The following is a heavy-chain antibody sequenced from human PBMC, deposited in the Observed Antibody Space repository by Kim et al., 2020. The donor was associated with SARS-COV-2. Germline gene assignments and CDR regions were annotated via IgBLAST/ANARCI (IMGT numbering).Heavy chain of an antibody. CDR2: ISSISSYI. CDR1: GFTFSTYS. D-gene: IGHD3-9*01. CDR3: ARDQYYDILTGYVSNDAFDI. J-gene: IGHJ3*02. Sequence: GGSLRLSCAASGFTFSTYSMNWVRQAPGKGLEWVSSISSISSYIYYADSVKGRFTISRDNAKNSLYLQMNSLRAEDTAVYYCARDQYYDILTGYVSNDAFDIWGQGTMVTVSS. V-gene: IGHV3-21*01.